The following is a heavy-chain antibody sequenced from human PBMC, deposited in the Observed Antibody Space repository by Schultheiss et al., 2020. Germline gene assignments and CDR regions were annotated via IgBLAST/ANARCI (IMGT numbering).Heavy chain of an antibody. CDR1: GFTFSSYS. D-gene: IGHD4-17*01. Sequence: GGSLRLSCAASGFTFSSYSMNWVRQAPGKGLEWVSSISSSSSYIYYADSVKGRFTISRDNAKNSLYLQMNSLRAEDTAVYYCARRDYGDSNRYWYFDLWGRGTLVTVSS. CDR2: ISSSSSYI. CDR3: ARRDYGDSNRYWYFDL. J-gene: IGHJ2*01. V-gene: IGHV3-21*01.